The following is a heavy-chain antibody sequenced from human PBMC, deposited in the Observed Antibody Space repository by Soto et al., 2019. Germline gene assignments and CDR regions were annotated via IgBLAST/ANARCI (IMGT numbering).Heavy chain of an antibody. Sequence: EVQLLESGGGLVQPGGSLRLSCAASGFTFSSDAMNWVRQAPGQELEWVSSISGTSGSTYYADSVEGRFTISSANSKNTLYLQLDSLRDEDTAVYDCAKDEGSSWYYFDYWGPGTLVYVSS. CDR3: AKDEGSSWYYFDY. CDR1: GFTFSSDA. J-gene: IGHJ4*02. D-gene: IGHD6-13*01. CDR2: ISGTSGST. V-gene: IGHV3-23*01.